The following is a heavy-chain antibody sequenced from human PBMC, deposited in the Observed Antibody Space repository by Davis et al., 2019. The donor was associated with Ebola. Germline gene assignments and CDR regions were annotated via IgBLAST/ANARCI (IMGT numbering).Heavy chain of an antibody. D-gene: IGHD3-22*01. V-gene: IGHV4-34*01. CDR1: GGSFSGYY. J-gene: IGHJ5*02. CDR2: INHSGST. Sequence: SETLSLTCAVYGGSFSGYYWRWIRQPPGKGLEWIGEINHSGSTNYTPSLKSRVTISADTSKNQFSLKLSSVTAADTAVYYCARRSSGYYHGRFDPWGQGTLVTVSS. CDR3: ARRSSGYYHGRFDP.